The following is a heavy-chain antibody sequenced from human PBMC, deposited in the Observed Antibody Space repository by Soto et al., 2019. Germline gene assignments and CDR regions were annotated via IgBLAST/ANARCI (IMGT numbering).Heavy chain of an antibody. CDR1: GYTFTSYG. Sequence: QVHLVQSGGEVTRPGASVKVSCKSSGYTFTSYGVSWVRQAPGQGLEWLGWISVYTGNTKQAQKFQDRVTLTTEASTTTAYMELRSMRSDDTAVYYCARDRCTTDRCYTHDFDVWGQGTTVTVSS. D-gene: IGHD2-8*01. CDR3: ARDRCTTDRCYTHDFDV. J-gene: IGHJ6*02. CDR2: ISVYTGNT. V-gene: IGHV1-18*04.